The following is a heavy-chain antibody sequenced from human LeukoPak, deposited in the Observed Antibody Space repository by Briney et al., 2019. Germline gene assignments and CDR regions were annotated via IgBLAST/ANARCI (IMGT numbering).Heavy chain of an antibody. Sequence: PGGSLRLSRAASGFTFSNAWMSWVRQAPGKGLEWVGRIKSKTDGGTTDYAAPVKGRFTISRDDSKNTLYLQMSSLKTEDTAVYYCSGSSWYVPGWFDPWGQGTLVTVSS. D-gene: IGHD6-13*01. V-gene: IGHV3-15*01. CDR2: IKSKTDGGTT. J-gene: IGHJ5*02. CDR1: GFTFSNAW. CDR3: SGSSWYVPGWFDP.